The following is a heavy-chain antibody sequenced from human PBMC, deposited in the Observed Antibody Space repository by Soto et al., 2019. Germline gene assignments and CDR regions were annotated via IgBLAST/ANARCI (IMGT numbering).Heavy chain of an antibody. Sequence: QLQLQESGPGLVKPSETLSLTCTASGGSISSSSYYWGWIRLPPGEGLEWIGNIYYIGNTYYNPSLKSRVTISVDTSKNPFSLRLSSVTAADTAVYYCVRARASYFESFDYWGQGTLVTVSS. CDR1: GGSISSSSYY. V-gene: IGHV4-39*01. CDR2: IYYIGNT. CDR3: VRARASYFESFDY. D-gene: IGHD3-10*01. J-gene: IGHJ4*02.